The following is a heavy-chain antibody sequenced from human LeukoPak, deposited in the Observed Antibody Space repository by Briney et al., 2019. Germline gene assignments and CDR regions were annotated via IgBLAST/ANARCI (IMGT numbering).Heavy chain of an antibody. CDR1: GFTFSSYE. CDR3: AREAKMRVGAPLY. Sequence: GGSLRLSCAASGFTFSSYEMNWVRQAPGKGLEWVSYISSSGSTTYYADSVKGRFTISRDNAKNSLYLQMNSLRAEDTAVYYCAREAKMRVGAPLYWGQGTLVTVSS. V-gene: IGHV3-48*03. J-gene: IGHJ4*02. CDR2: ISSSGSTT. D-gene: IGHD1-26*01.